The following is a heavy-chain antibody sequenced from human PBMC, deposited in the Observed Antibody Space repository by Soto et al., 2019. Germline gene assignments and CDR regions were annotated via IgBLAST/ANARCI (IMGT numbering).Heavy chain of an antibody. CDR2: IIPIFGTT. D-gene: IGHD1-26*01. J-gene: IGHJ5*02. CDR3: AQDQGADRYLGTWLAP. V-gene: IGHV1-69*15. Sequence: QVHLVQSGAEVKKPGSSVNVSCKASGGTFSNYAITWVRQAPGQGLEWVGRIIPIFGTTNVAQKFQGRVTITADESTTTGYKELSGLRYDDTAVYYCAQDQGADRYLGTWLAPWGQGTLVTVYS. CDR1: GGTFSNYA.